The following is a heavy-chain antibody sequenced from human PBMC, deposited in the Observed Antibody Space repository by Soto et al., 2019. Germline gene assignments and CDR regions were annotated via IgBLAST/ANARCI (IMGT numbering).Heavy chain of an antibody. CDR2: IKSKTDGGAT. CDR3: TTQYYYDSSCSLLN. V-gene: IGHV3-15*01. D-gene: IGHD3-22*01. CDR1: GLTFSNAW. Sequence: EVQLVESGGGLVKPGGSLRLSCAVSGLTFSNAWMTWVRQAPGKGLEWVGRIKSKTDGGATDFAAPVKGRFTISGDDSKNTLYLQMNSLKSEDTAVYYCTTQYYYDSSCSLLNWGQGTLVTVSS. J-gene: IGHJ4*02.